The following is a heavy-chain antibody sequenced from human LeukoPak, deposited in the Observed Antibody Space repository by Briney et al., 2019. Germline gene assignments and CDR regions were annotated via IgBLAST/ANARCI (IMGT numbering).Heavy chain of an antibody. CDR3: ARVSGDYVWGSYRLNWFDP. D-gene: IGHD3-16*02. V-gene: IGHV4-59*01. CDR2: IYYSGST. Sequence: PSETLSLTCTVSGGSISSYYWSWIRQPPGKGLEWIGYIYYSGSTNYNPSLKSRVTISVDTSKNQCSLKLSSVTAADTAVYYCARVSGDYVWGSYRLNWFDPWGQGTLVTVSS. J-gene: IGHJ5*02. CDR1: GGSISSYY.